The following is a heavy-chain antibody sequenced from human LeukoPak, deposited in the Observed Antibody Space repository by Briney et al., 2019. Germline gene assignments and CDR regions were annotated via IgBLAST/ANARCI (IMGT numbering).Heavy chain of an antibody. J-gene: IGHJ4*02. V-gene: IGHV1-18*01. D-gene: IGHD2-15*01. Sequence: ASVKVSCKASGYTFTSYGISWVRQAPGQGLEWMGWIGAYNGNTNYAQKLQGRVTMTTDTSTSTAYMELRSLRSDDTAVYYCARGAPIVVVVAATPSDYWGQGTLVTVSS. CDR2: IGAYNGNT. CDR1: GYTFTSYG. CDR3: ARGAPIVVVVAATPSDY.